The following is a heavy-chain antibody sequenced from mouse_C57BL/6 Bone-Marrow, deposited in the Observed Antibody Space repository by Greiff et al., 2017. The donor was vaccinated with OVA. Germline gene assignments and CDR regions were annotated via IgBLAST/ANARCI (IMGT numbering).Heavy chain of an antibody. CDR3: AREYGKRVCGY. CDR2: IYPGDGDT. Sequence: VQLQQSGPELVKPGASVKISCKASGYAFSSSWMNWVKQRPGKGLEWIGRIYPGDGDTNYNGKFKGKATLTVDKSSSTAYMQLSSLTSEDSAVYYCAREYGKRVCGYGGHCTTLTVSS. J-gene: IGHJ2*01. V-gene: IGHV1-82*01. CDR1: GYAFSSSW. D-gene: IGHD2-1*01.